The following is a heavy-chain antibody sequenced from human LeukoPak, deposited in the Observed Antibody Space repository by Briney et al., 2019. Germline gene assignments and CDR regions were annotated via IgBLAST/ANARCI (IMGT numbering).Heavy chain of an antibody. J-gene: IGHJ6*04. CDR3: AELGITMIGGV. CDR1: GFTFSSYS. CDR2: ISSSSSTI. V-gene: IGHV3-48*04. Sequence: GGSLRHSCAASGFTFSSYSRNWVRQAPGKGLEWVSYISSSSSTIYYADSVKGRFTISRDNAKNSLYLQMNSLRAEDTAVYYCAELGITMIGGVWGKGTTVTISS. D-gene: IGHD3-10*02.